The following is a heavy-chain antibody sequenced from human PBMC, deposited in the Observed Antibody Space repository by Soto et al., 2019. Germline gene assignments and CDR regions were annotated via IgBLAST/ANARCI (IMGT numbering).Heavy chain of an antibody. CDR1: GYTFTSYD. J-gene: IGHJ4*02. D-gene: IGHD3-3*01. CDR3: ARVVFRRFTIFGVVTQYYFDY. Sequence: ASVKVSCKASGYTFTSYDINWVRQATGQGLEWMGWMNPNSGNTGYAQKFQGRVTMTRNTSISTAYMELSSLRSEDTAVYYCARVVFRRFTIFGVVTQYYFDYWGQGTLVTVSS. CDR2: MNPNSGNT. V-gene: IGHV1-8*01.